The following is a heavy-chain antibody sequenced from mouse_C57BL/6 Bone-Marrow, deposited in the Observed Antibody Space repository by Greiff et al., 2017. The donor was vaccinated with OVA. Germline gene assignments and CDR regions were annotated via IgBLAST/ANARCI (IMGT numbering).Heavy chain of an antibody. J-gene: IGHJ1*03. V-gene: IGHV1-72*01. CDR1: GYTFTSYW. D-gene: IGHD1-1*01. CDR2: IDPNSGGT. Sequence: QVHVKQPGAELVKPGASVKLSCKASGYTFTSYWMHWVKQRPGRGLEWIGRIDPNSGGTKYNEKFKSKATLTVDKPSSTAYMQLSSLTSEDSAVYYCARSALITTVVAKEYFDVWGTGTTVTVSS. CDR3: ARSALITTVVAKEYFDV.